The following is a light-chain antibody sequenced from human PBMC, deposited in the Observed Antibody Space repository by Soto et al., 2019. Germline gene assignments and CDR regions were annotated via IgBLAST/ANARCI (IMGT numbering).Light chain of an antibody. V-gene: IGLV3-21*02. J-gene: IGLJ3*02. CDR3: QVRDSSNDYVV. Sequence: VLTQPPSVSVAPGQTARITCEGHNIGSKSVHWYQLRPGQAPVVVVYDDTDRPSGIPERFSGSNSGNTATLTITRVEAGDGADYYCQVRDSSNDYVVFGGGTKLTVL. CDR1: NIGSKS. CDR2: DDT.